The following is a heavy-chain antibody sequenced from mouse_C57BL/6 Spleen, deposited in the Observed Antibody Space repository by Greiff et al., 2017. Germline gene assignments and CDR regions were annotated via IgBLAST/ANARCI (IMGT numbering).Heavy chain of an antibody. CDR1: GYTFTSYN. CDR2: IYPGNGDT. D-gene: IGHD2-4*01. CDR3: ARERCNYDVLYAMDY. J-gene: IGHJ4*01. V-gene: IGHV1-12*01. Sequence: QVQLQQSGAELVRPGASVKMSCKASGYTFTSYNMHWVKQTPRQGLEWIGAIYPGNGDTSYNQKFKGKATLTVDKSSSTAYMQLSSLTSDDSAVYFGARERCNYDVLYAMDYWGQGTSVTVSS.